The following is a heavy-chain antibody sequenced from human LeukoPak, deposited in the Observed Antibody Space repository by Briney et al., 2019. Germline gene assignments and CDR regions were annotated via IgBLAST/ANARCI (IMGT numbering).Heavy chain of an antibody. Sequence: SVNVSCKASGGTFSSYAISWVRQAPGHGLEWVGGIIPIFGTANYVQKFQGRVTITADKSTSTAYMEPSSLRSEDTAVYYCARGGYSSGWYGALYYWGQGTLVPVSS. CDR1: GGTFSSYA. V-gene: IGHV1-69*06. D-gene: IGHD6-19*01. CDR2: IIPIFGTA. CDR3: ARGGYSSGWYGALYY. J-gene: IGHJ4*02.